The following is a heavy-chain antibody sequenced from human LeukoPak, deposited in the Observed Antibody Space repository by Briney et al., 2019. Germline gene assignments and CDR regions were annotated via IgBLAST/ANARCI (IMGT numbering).Heavy chain of an antibody. CDR2: IIPILGIA. D-gene: IGHD3-22*01. CDR3: ARDPYYYDSSGYGYFDY. J-gene: IGHJ4*02. V-gene: IGHV1-69*04. CDR1: GGTFSSNA. Sequence: ASVKVSCKASGGTFSSNAISWVRQAPGQGLEWMGKIIPILGIANYAQKFQGRVTITADKSTSTAYMELSSLRSEDTAVYYCARDPYYYDSSGYGYFDYWGQGTLVTVSS.